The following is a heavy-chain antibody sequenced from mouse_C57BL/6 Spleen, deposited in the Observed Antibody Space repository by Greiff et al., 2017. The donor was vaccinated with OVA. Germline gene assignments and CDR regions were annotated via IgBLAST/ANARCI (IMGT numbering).Heavy chain of an antibody. CDR3: ARGGYLDY. CDR2: INPNNGGT. J-gene: IGHJ2*01. Sequence: VQLKQSGPELVNPWASVQISFKASGYTFTDYYMNWVQQSHGTSLEWIGDINPNNGGTSYNQKFKGKATLTVDKFSSTAYMELRSLTSEDSAVYYCARGGYLDYWGQGTTLTVSS. D-gene: IGHD1-1*02. CDR1: GYTFTDYY. V-gene: IGHV1-26*01.